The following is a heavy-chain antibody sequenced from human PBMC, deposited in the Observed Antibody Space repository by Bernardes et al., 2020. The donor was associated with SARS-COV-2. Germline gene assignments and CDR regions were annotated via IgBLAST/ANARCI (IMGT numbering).Heavy chain of an antibody. CDR2: IKSKTDGGTT. Sequence: GSLRLSCAASGFTFSNAWMSWVRQAPGKGLEWVGRIKSKTDGGTTDYAAPVKGRFTISRDDSKNTLYLQMNSLKTEDTAVYYCTTGGAITIFGVVIVMDGFVIWGRRTMVT. J-gene: IGHJ3*02. V-gene: IGHV3-15*01. CDR3: TTGGAITIFGVVIVMDGFVI. D-gene: IGHD3-3*01. CDR1: GFTFSNAW.